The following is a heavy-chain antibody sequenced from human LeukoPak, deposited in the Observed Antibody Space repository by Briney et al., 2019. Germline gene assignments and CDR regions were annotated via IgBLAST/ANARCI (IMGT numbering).Heavy chain of an antibody. CDR1: GGTFRGFF. Sequence: SETLSLTCAVSGGTFRGFFWSWIRQPLGKGPAWVGEIDHSGSTNYDPSLESRVTLSVDTSKNQVSLTLNSVTAADTAVYYCARGLRFHIGSGNWFDLWGQGTLVTVSS. CDR2: IDHSGST. J-gene: IGHJ5*02. V-gene: IGHV4-34*01. CDR3: ARGLRFHIGSGNWFDL. D-gene: IGHD3-10*01.